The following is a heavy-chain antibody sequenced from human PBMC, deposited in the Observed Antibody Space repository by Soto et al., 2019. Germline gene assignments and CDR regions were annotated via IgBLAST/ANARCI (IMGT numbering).Heavy chain of an antibody. Sequence: QVQLQESGPGLVKPSQTLSLTCTVSGDSIRSGGYYWSWIRQHPGKGLEWIGYIYYSGNTYYNPSLKGPVTISVDPSKNQFSLKLSSVTAADTALYYCARYYGDYQNWFDPWGQGTLVTVSS. CDR2: IYYSGNT. CDR1: GDSIRSGGYY. J-gene: IGHJ5*02. CDR3: ARYYGDYQNWFDP. D-gene: IGHD4-17*01. V-gene: IGHV4-31*01.